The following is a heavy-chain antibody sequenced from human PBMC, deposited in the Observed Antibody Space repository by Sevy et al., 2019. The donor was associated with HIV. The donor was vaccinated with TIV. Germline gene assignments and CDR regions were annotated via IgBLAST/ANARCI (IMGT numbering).Heavy chain of an antibody. Sequence: ASVKVSCKASGYTFTNFYMDWVRQAPGQGLEWMGIINPSSGSTTYAQNFQGRVTMTRDTSTSTVYMELNSVTSEDTAVYYCVRDPGSGEFNDWYFDLWGRGTLVTVSS. D-gene: IGHD3-16*01. V-gene: IGHV1-46*01. CDR1: GYTFTNFY. CDR2: INPSSGST. J-gene: IGHJ2*01. CDR3: VRDPGSGEFNDWYFDL.